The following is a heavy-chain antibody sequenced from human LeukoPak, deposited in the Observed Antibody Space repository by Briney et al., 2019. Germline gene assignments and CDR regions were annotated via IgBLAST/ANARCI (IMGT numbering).Heavy chain of an antibody. J-gene: IGHJ4*02. V-gene: IGHV4-59*08. D-gene: IGHD2/OR15-2a*01. CDR3: AGHHPRNTVDF. CDR1: GGSISSYY. Sequence: SETLCLTCTVSGGSISSYYWSWIRQPPGKGLEWIAYISDIGVINYTPSLKSRVSISLDTSKNQFSLKLSSVTAAHTAVYYCAGHHPRNTVDFWGQGTLATVSS. CDR2: ISDIGVI.